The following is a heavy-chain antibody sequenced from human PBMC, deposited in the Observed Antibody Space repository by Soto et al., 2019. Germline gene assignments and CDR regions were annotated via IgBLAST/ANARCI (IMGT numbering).Heavy chain of an antibody. CDR1: GFTFSTYT. CDR3: ARDGGDSSSWYFAFDI. D-gene: IGHD6-13*01. V-gene: IGHV3-48*01. CDR2: ISSSSSTI. J-gene: IGHJ3*02. Sequence: PGGSLRLSCAASGFTFSTYTMSWVRQAPGKGLEWVSYISSSSSTIYYADSVKGRFTISRDNAKNSLYLQMNSLRAEDTAVYYCARDGGDSSSWYFAFDIWGQGTMVTVSS.